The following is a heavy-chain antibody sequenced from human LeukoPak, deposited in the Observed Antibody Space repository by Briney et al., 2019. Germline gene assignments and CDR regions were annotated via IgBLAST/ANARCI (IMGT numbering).Heavy chain of an antibody. J-gene: IGHJ4*02. V-gene: IGHV3-7*03. CDR1: GFTFNIYW. Sequence: PGGSLRLSCAASGFTFNIYWMTWVRQAPGKGLEWVANINQDGSEKHHVDSVKGRLTISRDNAKNSLYLQMNSLRVDDTAIYYCARAGTLWFGESRMDSWGQGTLVAVSS. CDR2: INQDGSEK. CDR3: ARAGTLWFGESRMDS. D-gene: IGHD3-10*01.